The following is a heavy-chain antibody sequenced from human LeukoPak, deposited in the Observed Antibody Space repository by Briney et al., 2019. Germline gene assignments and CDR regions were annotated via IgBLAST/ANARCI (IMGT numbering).Heavy chain of an antibody. V-gene: IGHV1-18*01. D-gene: IGHD3-22*01. CDR1: GYTLTDYG. Sequence: ASVKVSCKASGYTLTDYGVTWVRQAPGQGLEWLGWIYTYDGDTKYAQKLQGRLTMTTDTSTSTVYMELRSLTSDDTAVYYCARSPFYYESSGSSYTSYYFDYWGQGTLVTVSS. CDR3: ARSPFYYESSGSSYTSYYFDY. CDR2: IYTYDGDT. J-gene: IGHJ4*02.